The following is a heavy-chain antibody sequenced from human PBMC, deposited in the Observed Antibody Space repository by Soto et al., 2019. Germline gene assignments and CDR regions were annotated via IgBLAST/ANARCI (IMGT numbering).Heavy chain of an antibody. CDR1: RASFRRTG. J-gene: IGHJ6*04. CDR3: VRGSRDCSSVSCYTPQGSFYYGMDV. V-gene: IGHV1-69*13. D-gene: IGHD2-2*02. Sequence: SVKPSCTASRASFRRTGVSCVRQAPGHGLEWRGGSTPRFGPPNYRQKFRGRIMINADESTSTGDMDLSSLRSDDTAIYYCVRGSRDCSSVSCYTPQGSFYYGMDVWGKGTTVTVS. CDR2: STPRFGPP.